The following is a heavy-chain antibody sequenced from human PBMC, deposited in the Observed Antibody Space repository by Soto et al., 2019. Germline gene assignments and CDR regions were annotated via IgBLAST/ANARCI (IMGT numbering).Heavy chain of an antibody. Sequence: GGSLRLSCAASGFIFSNYGMHWVRQAPGKGLEWVAVISYDGTNKYYVDSVKGRFTISRDNSKKTLNLQMNSLRAEDTAVYYCAKDLGYYDFWSGYYTGWYYYYGMDVWGQGTTVTVSS. CDR2: ISYDGTNK. V-gene: IGHV3-30*18. CDR1: GFIFSNYG. CDR3: AKDLGYYDFWSGYYTGWYYYYGMDV. D-gene: IGHD3-3*01. J-gene: IGHJ6*02.